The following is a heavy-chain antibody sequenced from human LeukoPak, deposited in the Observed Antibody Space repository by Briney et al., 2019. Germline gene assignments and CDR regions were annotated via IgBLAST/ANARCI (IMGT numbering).Heavy chain of an antibody. Sequence: PGGSLRLSCAASGFTFSSHAMGWVRQAPGKGLDWASAIGGSGGSTYYADSVKGRFTISRDNSKNTLYLQMNSLRAEDTALYYCARDPGVVAFHYFDYWGQGTLVTVSS. V-gene: IGHV3-23*01. CDR2: IGGSGGST. D-gene: IGHD3-3*01. CDR3: ARDPGVVAFHYFDY. J-gene: IGHJ4*02. CDR1: GFTFSSHA.